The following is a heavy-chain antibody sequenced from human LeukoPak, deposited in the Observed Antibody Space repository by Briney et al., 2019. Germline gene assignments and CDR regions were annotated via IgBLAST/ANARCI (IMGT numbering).Heavy chain of an antibody. J-gene: IGHJ4*02. V-gene: IGHV3-7*01. Sequence: GGSLRLSCAASGFTFRSYWMCWVRQAPGKGLEWVANINQGGGVQYYMDSVKGRFTISRDDAKNSLYVQMNSLRDEDTAVYYCARVEYSGWNLEYWGQGTLVTVSS. CDR3: ARVEYSGWNLEY. CDR2: INQGGGVQ. D-gene: IGHD5-12*01. CDR1: GFTFRSYW.